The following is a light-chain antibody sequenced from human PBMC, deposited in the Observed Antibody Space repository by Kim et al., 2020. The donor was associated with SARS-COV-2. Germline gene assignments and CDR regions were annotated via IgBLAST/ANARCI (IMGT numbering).Light chain of an antibody. CDR1: SSNIGSNY. CDR3: AAWDDSLSGYV. J-gene: IGLJ1*01. V-gene: IGLV1-47*01. Sequence: QAVVTQPPSASGTPGQRVTISGSGGSSNIGSNYVYWYQHLPGTAPKLLIYRNNQQPSGVPDRFSGSKSATSASLAISGLRSEDEADYYCAAWDDSLSGYVFGSGTKVTVL. CDR2: RNN.